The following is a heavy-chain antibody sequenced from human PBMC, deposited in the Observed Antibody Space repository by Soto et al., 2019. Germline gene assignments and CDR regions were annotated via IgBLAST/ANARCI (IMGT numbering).Heavy chain of an antibody. D-gene: IGHD3-16*01. Sequence: SVKVSCKASGGTFSSYAISWVRQAPGQGLEWMGGIIPIFGTANYAQKFQGRVTITADESTSTAYMELSSLKSDDTAVYSCAIQDGGVVYWGQGTLVTVSS. CDR2: IIPIFGTA. CDR3: AIQDGGVVY. CDR1: GGTFSSYA. V-gene: IGHV1-69*13. J-gene: IGHJ4*02.